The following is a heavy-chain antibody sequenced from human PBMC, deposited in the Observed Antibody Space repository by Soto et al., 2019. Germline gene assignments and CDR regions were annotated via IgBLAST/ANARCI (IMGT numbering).Heavy chain of an antibody. CDR1: GGSISSYY. CDR2: VYYSGST. V-gene: IGHV4-59*01. CDR3: AGSYYYYGMDV. Sequence: QVQLQESGPGLVKPSETLSLTCTVSGGSISSYYWSWIRQPPGKGLEWIGYVYYSGSTNYNPSLKSRVTISVDTSKNQFSLKLSSVTAADTAVYYCAGSYYYYGMDVWGQGTTVTVSS. J-gene: IGHJ6*02. D-gene: IGHD1-26*01.